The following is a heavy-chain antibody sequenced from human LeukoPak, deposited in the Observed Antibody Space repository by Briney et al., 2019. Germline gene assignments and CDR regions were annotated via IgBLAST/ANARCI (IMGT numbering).Heavy chain of an antibody. CDR3: ARGVLVWDYYYYGMDV. CDR1: GYTLTSYA. V-gene: IGHV1-3*01. CDR2: INAGNGNT. D-gene: IGHD2-8*01. J-gene: IGHJ6*04. Sequence: ASVKVSCKASGYTLTSYAMHWVRQAPGQRLEWMGWINAGNGNTKYSQKFQGRVTITRDTSASTACMELSSLRSEDTAVYYCARGVLVWDYYYYGMDVWGKGTTVTVSS.